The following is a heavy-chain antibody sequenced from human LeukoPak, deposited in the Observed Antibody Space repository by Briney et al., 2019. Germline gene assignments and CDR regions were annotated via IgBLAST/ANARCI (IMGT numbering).Heavy chain of an antibody. Sequence: SETLSLTCTVSGGSISSSSYYWGWIRQPPGKGLEWIGSIYYSGSTYYNPSLKSRVTISVDTSKNQFSLKLSSVTAADTAVYYCARRGITMVRGVNIDYWGQGTLVTVSS. J-gene: IGHJ4*02. CDR3: ARRGITMVRGVNIDY. D-gene: IGHD3-10*01. V-gene: IGHV4-39*07. CDR1: GGSISSSSYY. CDR2: IYYSGST.